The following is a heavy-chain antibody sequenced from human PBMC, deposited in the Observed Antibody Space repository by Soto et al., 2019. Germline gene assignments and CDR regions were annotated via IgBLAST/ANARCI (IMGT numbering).Heavy chain of an antibody. D-gene: IGHD3-22*01. V-gene: IGHV4-39*02. Sequence: QLQLQESGPGLVKPSETLSLTCTVSGGSISSSNYYWGWIRQPPGKGLEWIGSLSYSGSTYYKPSLQSRFTISGDTSKNHSSLELSSVTAADTAVYYCARRNTMMNAFDIWGQGTRVTVSS. CDR3: ARRNTMMNAFDI. CDR2: LSYSGST. J-gene: IGHJ3*02. CDR1: GGSISSSNYY.